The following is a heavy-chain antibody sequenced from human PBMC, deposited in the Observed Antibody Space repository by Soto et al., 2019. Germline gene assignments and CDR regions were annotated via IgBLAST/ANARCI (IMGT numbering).Heavy chain of an antibody. CDR3: ARRSSSFYYYGMDV. Sequence: ASVKVSCKASGYTFTSYDINWVRQATGQGLEWMGWMNPNSGNTGYAQKFQGRVTMTRNTSISTAYMELSSLRSEDTAVYYCARRSSSFYYYGMDVWGQGATVTVSS. V-gene: IGHV1-8*02. CDR1: GYTFTSYD. CDR2: MNPNSGNT. D-gene: IGHD6-6*01. J-gene: IGHJ6*02.